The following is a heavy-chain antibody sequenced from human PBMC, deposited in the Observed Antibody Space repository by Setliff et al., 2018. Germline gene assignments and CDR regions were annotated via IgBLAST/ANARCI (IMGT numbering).Heavy chain of an antibody. CDR2: ISDSGGS. CDR1: GGSLSNFY. V-gene: IGHV4-59*01. CDR3: ARAPISTPYMGGYYYMDV. Sequence: PSETLSLTCTVSGGSLSNFYWSWIRQTPGKGLECLGFISDSGGSPSHPSLKSRVTISLDAPSNEFFLSLSSVTAADTGVYFCARAPISTPYMGGYYYMDVWGGGTTVTVSS. J-gene: IGHJ6*03. D-gene: IGHD2-2*01.